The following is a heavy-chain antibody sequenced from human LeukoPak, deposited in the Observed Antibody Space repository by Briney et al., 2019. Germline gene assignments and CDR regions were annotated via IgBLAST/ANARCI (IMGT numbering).Heavy chain of an antibody. J-gene: IGHJ5*01. D-gene: IGHD3-22*01. CDR1: TFTFSSYA. V-gene: IGHV3-23*01. CDR3: AKDRPNFHENSGHYYRRDGDS. Sequence: SGGSLRLSCAASTFTFSSYAMSWVRQAPGKGLEWVSTISGSGGSTYYADSVRGRFTISRDNSKNTLYLQMNSLRAEDTAIYYCAKDRPNFHENSGHYYRRDGDSWGQGTLVTVSS. CDR2: ISGSGGST.